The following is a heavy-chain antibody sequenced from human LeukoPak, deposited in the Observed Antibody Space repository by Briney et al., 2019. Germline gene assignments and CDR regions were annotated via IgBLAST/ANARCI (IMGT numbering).Heavy chain of an antibody. CDR3: AGEAERFWFDP. CDR2: ISSNGGST. J-gene: IGHJ5*02. Sequence: PGGSLRLSCAASGFTFSSYAMHWVRQAPGKGLEYVSAISSNGGSTYYANSVKGRFTISRDNSKNTLYLQMGSLRAEDMAVYYCAGEAERFWFDPWGQGTLVTVSS. D-gene: IGHD3-16*01. V-gene: IGHV3-64*01. CDR1: GFTFSSYA.